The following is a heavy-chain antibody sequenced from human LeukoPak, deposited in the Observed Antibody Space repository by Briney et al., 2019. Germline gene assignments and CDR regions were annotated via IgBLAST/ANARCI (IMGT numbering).Heavy chain of an antibody. Sequence: SETLSLTCAVSGGSISSSNWWSWVRQPPGKGLEWIGEIYHSGRTNYTPSLKSRVTISVDKSKNQLSLKLSSVTAADTAVYYCARLTYGSGSYYTDYWGQGTLVTVSS. J-gene: IGHJ4*02. D-gene: IGHD3-10*01. CDR2: IYHSGRT. CDR3: ARLTYGSGSYYTDY. V-gene: IGHV4-4*02. CDR1: GGSISSSNW.